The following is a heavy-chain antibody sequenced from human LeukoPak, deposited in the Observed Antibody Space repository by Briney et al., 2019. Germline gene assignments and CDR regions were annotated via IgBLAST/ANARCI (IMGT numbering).Heavy chain of an antibody. J-gene: IGHJ4*02. CDR1: GFTFANYG. CDR3: TRVREKQLGGYYFDF. D-gene: IGHD6-13*01. CDR2: ISSYNGDT. V-gene: IGHV1-18*01. Sequence: ASVKVSCKASGFTFANYGVYWVRQAPGQGLEWMGWISSYNGDTNYAEDLQGRVTMTTDSFMTTAYMELRSLRPDDTAIYYCTRVREKQLGGYYFDFWGQGTLATVSS.